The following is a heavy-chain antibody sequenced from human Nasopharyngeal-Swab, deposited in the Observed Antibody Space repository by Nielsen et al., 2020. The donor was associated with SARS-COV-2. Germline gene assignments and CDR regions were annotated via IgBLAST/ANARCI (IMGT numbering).Heavy chain of an antibody. J-gene: IGHJ6*02. CDR1: GYTFTTYY. V-gene: IGHV1-46*01. CDR2: INPSGGGT. CDR3: ARMMYFHGYYAMDV. Sequence: SVKVSCKASGYTFTTYYIHWVRQAPGQGLEWMGIINPSGGGTNYAQKFKGRATMTGDTSTGTVYMELTSLTSEDTAVYYCARMMYFHGYYAMDVWGQGTTVTVSS. D-gene: IGHD3-10*01.